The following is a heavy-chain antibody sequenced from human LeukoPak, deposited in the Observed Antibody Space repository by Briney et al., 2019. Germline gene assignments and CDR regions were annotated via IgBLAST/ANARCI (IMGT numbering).Heavy chain of an antibody. V-gene: IGHV3-7*01. J-gene: IGHJ4*02. CDR1: EFSFNTYW. Sequence: GSLRLSCAASEFSFNTYWMSWVRQAPGKGLEWVANVNQDGSEKYYVDSVKGRFTISRDNAKNSFYLQMNSLRAEDTAVFYCARDDSSGKHYIDSWGQGTRVTVSS. D-gene: IGHD3-22*01. CDR3: ARDDSSGKHYIDS. CDR2: VNQDGSEK.